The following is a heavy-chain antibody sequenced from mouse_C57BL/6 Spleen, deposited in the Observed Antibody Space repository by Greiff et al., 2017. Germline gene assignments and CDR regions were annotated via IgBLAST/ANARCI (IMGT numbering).Heavy chain of an antibody. CDR2: IDPETGGT. Sequence: QVQLQQSGAELVRPGASVTLSCKASGYTFTDYEMHWVKQTPVHGLEWIGAIDPETGGTAYNQKFKGKAILTADKSSSTAYMELRSLTSEDSAVYYCTRGRITTVVAKDYFDYWGQGTTLTVSS. D-gene: IGHD1-1*01. CDR3: TRGRITTVVAKDYFDY. V-gene: IGHV1-15*01. CDR1: GYTFTDYE. J-gene: IGHJ2*01.